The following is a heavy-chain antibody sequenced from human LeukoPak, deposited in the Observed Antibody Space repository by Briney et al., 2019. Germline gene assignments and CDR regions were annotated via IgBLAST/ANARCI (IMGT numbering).Heavy chain of an antibody. D-gene: IGHD2-2*01. CDR1: GFTFISYS. CDR2: ISSSSSTI. V-gene: IGHV3-48*02. J-gene: IGHJ6*02. Sequence: GGSLSLSCAASGFTFISYSMNWVRQAPGKGLEWVSYISSSSSTICYADSVKGRFTISRDNAKNSLYLQMNSLRDEDTAVYYCARDIAIVVVPAALQPPGFYGMDVWGQGTTVTVSS. CDR3: ARDIAIVVVPAALQPPGFYGMDV.